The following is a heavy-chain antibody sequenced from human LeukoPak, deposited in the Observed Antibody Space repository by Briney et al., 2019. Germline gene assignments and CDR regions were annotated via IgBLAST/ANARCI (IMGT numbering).Heavy chain of an antibody. V-gene: IGHV3-30-3*01. Sequence: GGSLRLSCAASGFTFSSYAMHWVRQAPGKGLEWVAVISYDGSNKYYADSVKGRFTISRDNSKNTLYLQMNSLRAEDTAVYYCASDMSYSGYYIDYWGQGTLVTVSP. CDR1: GFTFSSYA. J-gene: IGHJ4*02. D-gene: IGHD3-3*01. CDR3: ASDMSYSGYYIDY. CDR2: ISYDGSNK.